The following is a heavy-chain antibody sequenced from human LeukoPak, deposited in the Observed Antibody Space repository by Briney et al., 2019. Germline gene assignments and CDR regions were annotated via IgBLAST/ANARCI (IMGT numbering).Heavy chain of an antibody. CDR3: ATYDFWSAEFDY. CDR1: GFTFSRYS. Sequence: GGSLRLSCAASGFTFSRYSMNWVRQAPGKGLEWVSSISSSSSYIYYADSVKGRFTISRDNAKNSLYLQMNSLRAEDTAVYYCATYDFWSAEFDYWGQGTLVTVSS. CDR2: ISSSSSYI. V-gene: IGHV3-21*01. D-gene: IGHD3-3*01. J-gene: IGHJ4*02.